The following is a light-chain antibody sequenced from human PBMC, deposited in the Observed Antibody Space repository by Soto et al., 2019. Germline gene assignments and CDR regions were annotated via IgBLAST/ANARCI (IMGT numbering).Light chain of an antibody. CDR1: QTINNW. J-gene: IGKJ3*01. CDR2: KAS. V-gene: IGKV1-5*03. CDR3: QQYNSYSLFT. Sequence: DIQMTQSPSTLSASVGDRVIITCRASQTINNWLAWYQQKPGKAPKLLISKASNLESGVPSRFSGSGSGTEFTLTISSLQPDDFATYYCQQYNSYSLFTFGPGTTVDVK.